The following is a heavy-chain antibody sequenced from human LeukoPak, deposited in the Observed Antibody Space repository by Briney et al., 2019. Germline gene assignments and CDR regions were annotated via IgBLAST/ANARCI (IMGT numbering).Heavy chain of an antibody. J-gene: IGHJ4*02. CDR2: AYYSGST. Sequence: SQTLSLTCTVSGGSISSGSYYWGWIRQTPGEGLEWIGYAYYSGSTNYNPSLRSRVTISVDTSKNQFSLKLNSVTAADTAVYFCARVLDFWSSHFYFDYWGQGTLVTVSS. CDR1: GGSISSGSYY. CDR3: ARVLDFWSSHFYFDY. V-gene: IGHV4-61*01. D-gene: IGHD3-3*01.